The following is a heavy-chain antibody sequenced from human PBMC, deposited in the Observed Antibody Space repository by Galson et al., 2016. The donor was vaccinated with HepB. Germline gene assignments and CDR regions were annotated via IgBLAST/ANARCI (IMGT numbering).Heavy chain of an antibody. CDR2: ISWNSGSK. J-gene: IGHJ6*02. CDR3: GKDVGTGGYANGYYYGVDV. CDR1: GFIFDDYG. Sequence: SLRLSCAASGFIFDDYGMHWVRQAPGKGLEWVSGISWNSGSKGYADSAKGPFTISRDNAKKSLYLEMKSLRPEDTAFYYCGKDVGTGGYANGYYYGVDVWGQGTTVTVSS. D-gene: IGHD5-18*01. V-gene: IGHV3-9*01.